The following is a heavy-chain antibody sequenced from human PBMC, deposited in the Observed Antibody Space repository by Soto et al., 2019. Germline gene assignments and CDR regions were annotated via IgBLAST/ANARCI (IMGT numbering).Heavy chain of an antibody. Sequence: EVQLVESGGGLVQPGGSLRLSCAASGFTFSSYSMNWVRQAPGKGLEWVSYISSSSSTIYYADSVKGRFTISRDNAKNSLYLQMNSQRDEDTAVYYCARVGYYGMDVWGQGTTVTVSS. CDR3: ARVGYYGMDV. J-gene: IGHJ6*02. D-gene: IGHD3-10*01. V-gene: IGHV3-48*02. CDR2: ISSSSSTI. CDR1: GFTFSSYS.